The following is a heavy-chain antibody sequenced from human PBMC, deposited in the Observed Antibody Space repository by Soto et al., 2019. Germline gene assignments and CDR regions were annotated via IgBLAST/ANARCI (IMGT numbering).Heavy chain of an antibody. Sequence: GESLKISCQGSGYSSTSYWIAWVRQMPGKGLEWMGIIYPGDSDTRYSPSFQGQVTISADKIISTAYLQWSSLKASDTAMYYCPRVSRYFDWSLAYYYYGMDVWGQGTTVTVSS. V-gene: IGHV5-51*01. CDR2: IYPGDSDT. D-gene: IGHD3-9*01. CDR1: GYSSTSYW. CDR3: PRVSRYFDWSLAYYYYGMDV. J-gene: IGHJ6*02.